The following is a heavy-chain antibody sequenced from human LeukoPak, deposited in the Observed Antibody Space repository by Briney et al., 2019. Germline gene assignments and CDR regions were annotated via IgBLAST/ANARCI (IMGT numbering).Heavy chain of an antibody. Sequence: SETLSLTCTVSGGSISSYYWSWIRQPPGKGLEWIGDIYYSGSTNYNPSLKSRVTISVDTSKNEFSLKLSSVTAEDTAVYYCAGAVEMASFWSFDYWGQGTLVTVSS. CDR2: IYYSGST. V-gene: IGHV4-59*01. CDR1: GGSISSYY. J-gene: IGHJ4*02. CDR3: AGAVEMASFWSFDY. D-gene: IGHD5-24*01.